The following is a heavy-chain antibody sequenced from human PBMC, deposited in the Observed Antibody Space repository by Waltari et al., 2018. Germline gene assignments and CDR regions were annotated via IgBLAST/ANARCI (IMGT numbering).Heavy chain of an antibody. V-gene: IGHV4-39*01. J-gene: IGHJ3*01. CDR3: ATYVGASIGTAAFDV. CDR1: GGPITTNRHY. Sequence: QLHLQESGPGLVQPSETLSLTCSVSGGPITTNRHYWGWIRQPPGKGLEWTATISYRGATYPNPSLKSRVTISVDTFKNQFSLKLSSVTAADTAVYYCATYVGASIGTAAFDVWGQGTMVTVSS. CDR2: ISYRGAT. D-gene: IGHD3-16*01.